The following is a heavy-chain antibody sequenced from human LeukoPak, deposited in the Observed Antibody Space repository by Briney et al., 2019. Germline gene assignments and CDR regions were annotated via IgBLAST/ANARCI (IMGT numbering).Heavy chain of an antibody. CDR1: GFTFDDYA. CDR2: ISWNSGSI. V-gene: IGHV3-9*01. CDR3: AKGGSSGLFYFDY. Sequence: GGSLRLSCAASGFTFDDYAMHWVRQAPGKGLEWVSGISWNSGSIGYADSVKGRFTISRDNAKNSLYLQMNSLRAEDTALYYCAKGGSSGLFYFDYWGQGTMVTVSS. J-gene: IGHJ4*03. D-gene: IGHD6-19*01.